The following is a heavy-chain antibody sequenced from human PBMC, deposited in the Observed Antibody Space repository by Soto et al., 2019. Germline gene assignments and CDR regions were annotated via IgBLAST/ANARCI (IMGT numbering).Heavy chain of an antibody. V-gene: IGHV3-21*01. Sequence: KPGGSLRLSCAASGFTFSSYSMNWVRQAPGKGLEWVSSISSSSSYIYYADSVKGRFTISRDNAKNSLYLQMNSLRAEDTAVHYCAGYDFWSGYYSLDYWGQGTLVTVSS. CDR2: ISSSSSYI. CDR1: GFTFSSYS. J-gene: IGHJ4*02. D-gene: IGHD3-3*01. CDR3: AGYDFWSGYYSLDY.